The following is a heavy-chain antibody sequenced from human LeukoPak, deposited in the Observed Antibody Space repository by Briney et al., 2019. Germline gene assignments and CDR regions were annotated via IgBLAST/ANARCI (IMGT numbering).Heavy chain of an antibody. CDR1: GGSFSGYY. J-gene: IGHJ5*02. CDR3: ARSYHSSSWYWFDP. V-gene: IGHV4-34*01. CDR2: INHSGST. Sequence: SEALSLTCAFSGGSFSGYYWSWVRQPPGKGLEWIGEINHSGSTNYNPSLKSRVTISVDTSKNQFSLKLSSVTAADTAVYYCARSYHSSSWYWFDPWGQGTLVTVSS. D-gene: IGHD6-13*01.